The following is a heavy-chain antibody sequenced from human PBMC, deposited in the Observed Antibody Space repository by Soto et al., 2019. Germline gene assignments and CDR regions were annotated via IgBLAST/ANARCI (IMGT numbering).Heavy chain of an antibody. J-gene: IGHJ4*02. CDR3: ATSSDWSPLLDY. V-gene: IGHV1-2*02. CDR1: QYTFTNFY. D-gene: IGHD6-19*01. CDR2: INNGGGT. Sequence: AASVKVSFKASQYTFTNFYLHWVRQAPGQRPEWMGWINNGGGTIYAQKFQGRLTMTRDTSITTAYMELSRLSSDDTAFYYCATSSDWSPLLDYWGQGTLVTVSS.